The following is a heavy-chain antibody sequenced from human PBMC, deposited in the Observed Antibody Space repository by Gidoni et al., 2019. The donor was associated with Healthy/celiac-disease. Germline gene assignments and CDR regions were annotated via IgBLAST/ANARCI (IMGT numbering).Heavy chain of an antibody. V-gene: IGHV4-30-2*06. CDR3: AAERFAAATPGDY. Sequence: SPGKGLEWIGYIYHSGSTYYNPSLKSRVTISVARSKNQFSLKLSSVTAADTAVYYCAAERFAAATPGDYWGQGTLVTVSS. CDR2: IYHSGST. D-gene: IGHD2-15*01. J-gene: IGHJ4*02.